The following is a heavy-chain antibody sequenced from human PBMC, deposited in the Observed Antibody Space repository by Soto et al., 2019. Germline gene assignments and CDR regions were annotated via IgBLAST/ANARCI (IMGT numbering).Heavy chain of an antibody. J-gene: IGHJ1*01. Sequence: QVQLQQWGAGLLKPSETLSLTCAVYGGSFRGYYWSWIRQPPGKGLEWIGDIKHDGSIHYNPSLRSRVPISVDTSKNQFSLKLSSVTAADTAVYYCARGFRDASAPRPYFQHWGQGTLVTVSS. D-gene: IGHD3-10*01. CDR3: ARGFRDASAPRPYFQH. V-gene: IGHV4-34*01. CDR2: IKHDGSI. CDR1: GGSFRGYY.